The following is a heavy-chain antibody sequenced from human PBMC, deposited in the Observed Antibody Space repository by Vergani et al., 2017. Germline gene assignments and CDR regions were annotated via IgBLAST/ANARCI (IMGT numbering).Heavy chain of an antibody. D-gene: IGHD3-22*01. CDR1: GGSISSSSYY. CDR3: ARGSSGPRDWFDP. Sequence: QLQLQESGPGLVKPSETLSLTCTVSGGSISSSSYYWGWIRQPPGKGLEWIGSIYYSGSTYYNPSLKSRVTISVDTSKNQFSLKLSSVTAADTAVYYCARGSSGPRDWFDPWGQGTLVTVSS. V-gene: IGHV4-39*07. CDR2: IYYSGST. J-gene: IGHJ5*02.